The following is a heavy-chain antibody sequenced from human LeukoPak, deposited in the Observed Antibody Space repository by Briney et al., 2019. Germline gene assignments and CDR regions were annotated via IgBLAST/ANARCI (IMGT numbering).Heavy chain of an antibody. Sequence: QAGGSLRLSCAASGFTLSTYAMSWVRQAPGKGLEWVSAIRGSGDSTYYADSVKGRFTVSRDNSKNTLYLQMNSLRAEDTAVYYCAKPPSSRDVYPRLLFDSWGQGTLVTVSS. CDR1: GFTLSTYA. D-gene: IGHD5-24*01. V-gene: IGHV3-23*01. CDR2: IRGSGDST. J-gene: IGHJ4*02. CDR3: AKPPSSRDVYPRLLFDS.